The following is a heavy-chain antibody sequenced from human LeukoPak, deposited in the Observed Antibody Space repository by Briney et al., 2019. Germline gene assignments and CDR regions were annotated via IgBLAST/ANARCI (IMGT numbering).Heavy chain of an antibody. CDR1: GFTFTNYG. CDR3: AKGLYDSSGFLVFA. CDR2: IWYDGSNK. J-gene: IGHJ5*02. Sequence: PGGSLRLSCAASGFTFTNYGMHWVRQAPGKGLGWVAVIWYDGSNKYYADSVKGRFTISRDNSKNTLYLQMNSLRAEDTAVYYCAKGLYDSSGFLVFAWGQGTLVTVSS. D-gene: IGHD3-22*01. V-gene: IGHV3-33*06.